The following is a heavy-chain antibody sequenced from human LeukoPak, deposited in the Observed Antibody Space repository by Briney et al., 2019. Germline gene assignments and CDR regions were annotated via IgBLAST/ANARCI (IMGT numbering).Heavy chain of an antibody. CDR3: ASNSFDYYGSGSYSVDY. D-gene: IGHD3-10*01. Sequence: SETLSLTCAVYGGSFSGYYWSWIRQPPGKGLEWIGEINHSGSTNYDPSLKSRVTISVDTSKNQFSLKLSSVTAADTAVYYCASNSFDYYGSGSYSVDYWGQGTLVTVSS. CDR1: GGSFSGYY. J-gene: IGHJ4*02. V-gene: IGHV4-34*01. CDR2: INHSGST.